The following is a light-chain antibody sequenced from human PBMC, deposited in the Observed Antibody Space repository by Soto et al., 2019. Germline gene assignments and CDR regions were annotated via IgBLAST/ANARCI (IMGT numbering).Light chain of an antibody. Sequence: EIVLTQSPATLSLSPGERATLSCRASQSISNLLAWYQQKPGQSPRLLIYGASTRATGIPARFSGSGAETEFTLTISSLQSEDFAVYYCQQYNNWPPWTFGQGTKVDIK. CDR2: GAS. V-gene: IGKV3-15*01. CDR3: QQYNNWPPWT. J-gene: IGKJ1*01. CDR1: QSISNL.